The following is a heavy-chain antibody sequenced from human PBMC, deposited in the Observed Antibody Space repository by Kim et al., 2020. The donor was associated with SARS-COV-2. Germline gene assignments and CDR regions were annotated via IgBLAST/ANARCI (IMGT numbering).Heavy chain of an antibody. CDR1: GFTFSSYA. Sequence: GGSLRLSCAASGFTFSSYAMSWVRQAPGKGLEWVSAISGSGGSTYYADSVKGRFTISRDNSKNTLYLQMNSLRAEDTAVYYCAKDWHYYGSGNRSGYWGQGTLVTVSS. J-gene: IGHJ4*02. CDR2: ISGSGGST. D-gene: IGHD3-10*01. CDR3: AKDWHYYGSGNRSGY. V-gene: IGHV3-23*01.